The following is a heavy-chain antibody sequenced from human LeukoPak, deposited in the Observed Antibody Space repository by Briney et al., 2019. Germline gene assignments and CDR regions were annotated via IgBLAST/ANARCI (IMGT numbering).Heavy chain of an antibody. V-gene: IGHV3-30*02. D-gene: IGHD1-1*01. CDR1: GFTFSSYG. CDR3: AKVAGRLEPSFYYYYYYMDA. Sequence: GGSLRLSCAASGFTFSSYGMHWVRQAPGKGLEWVAFIRYDGSNKYYADSVKGRFTISRDNSKNTLYLQMNSLRAEDTAVYYCAKVAGRLEPSFYYYYYYMDAWGKGTTVTVSS. CDR2: IRYDGSNK. J-gene: IGHJ6*03.